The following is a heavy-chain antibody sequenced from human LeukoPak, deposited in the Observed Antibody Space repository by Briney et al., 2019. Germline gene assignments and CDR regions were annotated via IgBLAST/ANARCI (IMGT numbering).Heavy chain of an antibody. CDR1: GFTFSSYA. D-gene: IGHD5-12*01. J-gene: IGHJ4*02. Sequence: GGSLRLSCAASGFTFSSYAMNWVRQAPGKGLEWVSYISSSGGVIFDADSVKGRFTISRDNSKNSLYLQMNSLRVEDTAVYYCARGYRRQQSLSFDYWGQGNLVTVSS. CDR2: ISSSGGVI. CDR3: ARGYRRQQSLSFDY. V-gene: IGHV3-48*03.